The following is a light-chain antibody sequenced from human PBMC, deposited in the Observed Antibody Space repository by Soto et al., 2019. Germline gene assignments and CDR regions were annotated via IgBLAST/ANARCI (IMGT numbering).Light chain of an antibody. CDR2: LEGTGKY. CDR3: ETCDNNIWV. V-gene: IGLV4-60*02. J-gene: IGLJ3*02. CDR1: SAHVSYI. Sequence: QLVLTQSSSASASLGSSVKLTCTLSSAHVSYIIAWHQQQPGKAPRYLMKLEGTGKYNKGSGVSDRFSGSSSGAYRYLTIVDLQFEDEADYYCETCDNNIWVFGGGTKLTVL.